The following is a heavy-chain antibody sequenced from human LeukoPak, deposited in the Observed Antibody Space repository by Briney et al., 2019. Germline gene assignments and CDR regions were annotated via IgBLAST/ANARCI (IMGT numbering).Heavy chain of an antibody. CDR3: ARESTWDAFDV. CDR1: GFTFSTYE. CDR2: ISISGNTI. Sequence: GGSLRLSCAASGFTFSTYEMNWVRQTPGKGLEWVSYISISGNTIDYADSVKGRFTMSRDIAKNSLYLQMNSLGPEDTAVYYCARESTWDAFDVWGQGTMVTVSS. V-gene: IGHV3-48*03. J-gene: IGHJ3*01.